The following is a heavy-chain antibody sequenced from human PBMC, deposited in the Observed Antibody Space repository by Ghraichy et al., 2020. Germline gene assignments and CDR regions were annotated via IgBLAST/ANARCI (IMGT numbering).Heavy chain of an antibody. CDR1: GGSISSYY. CDR3: ARVIYGGNRDYFDY. D-gene: IGHD4-23*01. CDR2: IYTSGST. J-gene: IGHJ4*02. Sequence: SETLSLTCTVSGGSISSYYWSWIRQPAGKGLEWVGRIYTSGSTNYNPSLKSRVTMSVDTSKNQFSLKLSSVTAADTAVYYCARVIYGGNRDYFDYWGQGTLVTVSS. V-gene: IGHV4-4*07.